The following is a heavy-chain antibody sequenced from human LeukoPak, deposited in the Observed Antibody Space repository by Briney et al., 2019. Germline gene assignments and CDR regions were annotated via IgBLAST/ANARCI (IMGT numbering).Heavy chain of an antibody. CDR1: GFTFSSYA. CDR2: ISYDGSNK. V-gene: IGHV3-30*04. J-gene: IGHJ4*02. Sequence: PGRSLRLSCEASGFTFSSYAMHWVRQAPGKGLEWVAVISYDGSNKYYADSVKGRFTISRDNSNNTLYLQMNSLRAEDTAVYYCARDRLSSGWAYFDYWGQGTLVTVSS. D-gene: IGHD6-19*01. CDR3: ARDRLSSGWAYFDY.